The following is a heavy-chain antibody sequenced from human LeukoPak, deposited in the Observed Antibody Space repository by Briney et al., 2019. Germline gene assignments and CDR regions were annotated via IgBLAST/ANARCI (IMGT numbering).Heavy chain of an antibody. V-gene: IGHV4-39*07. D-gene: IGHD2-2*01. CDR1: GGSINSSTSY. CDR3: ARVYQSSHFDY. Sequence: SETLSLTCTDSGGSINSSTSYWAWVRQPPGKGLEWIGTIFYSGSTYYNPSLKSRVTISLDSSNNHFFLRLKSVTAADSAIYYWARVYQSSHFDYWGQGTLVTVSS. CDR2: IFYSGST. J-gene: IGHJ4*02.